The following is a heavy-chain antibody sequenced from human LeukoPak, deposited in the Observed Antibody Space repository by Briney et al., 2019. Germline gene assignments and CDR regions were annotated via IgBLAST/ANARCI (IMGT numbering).Heavy chain of an antibody. D-gene: IGHD3-10*01. Sequence: SVKVSCKASGGTFSSYAISWVRQAPGQGLEWMGGIIPIFGTANYAQKFQGRVTITADESTSTAYMELSSLRSEDTAVYYCAKDILLWFGELLSNFDYWGQGTLVTVSS. CDR1: GGTFSSYA. J-gene: IGHJ4*02. V-gene: IGHV1-69*13. CDR2: IIPIFGTA. CDR3: AKDILLWFGELLSNFDY.